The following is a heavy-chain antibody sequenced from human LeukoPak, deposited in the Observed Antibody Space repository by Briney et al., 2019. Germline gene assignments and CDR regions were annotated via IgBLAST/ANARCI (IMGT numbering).Heavy chain of an antibody. Sequence: PSETLSLTCTVSGGSISSGSYYWSWIRQPAGKGLEWIGRIYTSGSTNYNPSLKSRVTISVDTFKNQFSLKLSSVTAADTAVYYCASSLGVGLSYWGQGTLVTVSS. CDR1: GGSISSGSYY. V-gene: IGHV4-61*02. CDR3: ASSLGVGLSY. CDR2: IYTSGST. J-gene: IGHJ4*02. D-gene: IGHD3-10*01.